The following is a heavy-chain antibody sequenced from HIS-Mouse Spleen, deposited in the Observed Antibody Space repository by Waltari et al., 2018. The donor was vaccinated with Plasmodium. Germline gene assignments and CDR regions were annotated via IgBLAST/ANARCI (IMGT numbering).Heavy chain of an antibody. V-gene: IGHV3-30-3*01. CDR2: ISYDGSNK. Sequence: QVQLVESGGGVVQPGRSLRLSCAASGFTFNSYGMHWVRQAPGKGLEWVAVISYDGSNKYYADSVKGRFTISRDNSKNTLYLQMNSLRAEDTAVYYCARDRRLAFDYWDQGTLVTVSS. CDR1: GFTFNSYG. J-gene: IGHJ4*02. CDR3: ARDRRLAFDY. D-gene: IGHD2-15*01.